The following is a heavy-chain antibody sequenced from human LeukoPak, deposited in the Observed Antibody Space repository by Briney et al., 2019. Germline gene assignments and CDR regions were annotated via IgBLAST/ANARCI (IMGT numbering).Heavy chain of an antibody. CDR1: GYTFTGYY. V-gene: IGHV1-2*02. J-gene: IGHJ5*02. CDR3: ARGVGELLFNWFDP. Sequence: AASVKVSCKASGYTFTGYYMHWVRQAPGQGLEWMGWINPNSGGTNYAQKFQGRVTMTRDTSISTAYMELRRLRSDDTAVYYCARGVGELLFNWFDPWGQGTLVTVSS. CDR2: INPNSGGT. D-gene: IGHD3-10*01.